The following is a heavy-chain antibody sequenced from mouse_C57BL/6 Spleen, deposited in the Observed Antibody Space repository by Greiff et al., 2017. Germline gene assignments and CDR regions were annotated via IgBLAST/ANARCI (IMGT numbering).Heavy chain of an antibody. Sequence: EVQLQQSGAELVRPGASVKLSCTASGFNIKDDYMHWVKQRPEQGLEWSGWIDPENGDTEYASKFQGTATITADTSSNNAYLQLSSLTSEDTAAYSCTTRNPAWFADWGQGTLVTVSA. CDR1: GFNIKDDY. V-gene: IGHV14-4*01. J-gene: IGHJ3*01. CDR2: IDPENGDT. CDR3: TTRNPAWFAD.